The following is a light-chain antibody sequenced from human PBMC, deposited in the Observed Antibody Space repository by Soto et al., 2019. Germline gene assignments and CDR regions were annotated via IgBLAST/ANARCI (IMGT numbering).Light chain of an antibody. CDR1: SSDVGGYNY. J-gene: IGLJ1*01. Sequence: QSALTQPASVSGSPGQSITISCTGTSSDVGGYNYVSWYQQHPGKAPKLMIYDVSDRPSGVSNRFSGSKSGNTASLTISGLQAEDEADYYCSSCTSSSTHYVFGPGTKLTVL. CDR2: DVS. V-gene: IGLV2-14*03. CDR3: SSCTSSSTHYV.